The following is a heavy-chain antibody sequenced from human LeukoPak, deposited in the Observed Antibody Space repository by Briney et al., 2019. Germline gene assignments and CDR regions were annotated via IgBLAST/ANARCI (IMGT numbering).Heavy chain of an antibody. CDR2: VSHRGTT. Sequence: SETLSLTCSVSGGSVSSDGSFWGWARQPLGRGLEWMGSVSHRGTTFHNPSLRSRVTVSADTSKNHFSLTLSSVTATDTAVYYCVRDTGRYAIDYWGQGILVTVSS. V-gene: IGHV4-39*07. CDR1: GGSVSSDGSF. CDR3: VRDTGRYAIDY. J-gene: IGHJ4*02. D-gene: IGHD3-16*01.